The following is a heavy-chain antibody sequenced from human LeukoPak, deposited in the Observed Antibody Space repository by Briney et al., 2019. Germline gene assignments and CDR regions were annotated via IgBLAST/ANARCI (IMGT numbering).Heavy chain of an antibody. CDR2: IYNSGNT. J-gene: IGHJ4*02. CDR1: GGSSTSYF. V-gene: IGHV4-59*01. D-gene: IGHD6-19*01. Sequence: SETLSLTCTVSGGSSTSYFWSWVRQSPGKGLEWIGYIYNSGNTNYNPSLKSRVTISRDMSRNQFSLKLGSVTAADTAVYYCARVSGSGWYYFDHWGQGTLVTVSS. CDR3: ARVSGSGWYYFDH.